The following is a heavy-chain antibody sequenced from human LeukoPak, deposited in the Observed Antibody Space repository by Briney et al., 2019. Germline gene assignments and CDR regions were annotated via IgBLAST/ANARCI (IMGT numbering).Heavy chain of an antibody. CDR2: IIPILGMA. V-gene: IGHV1-69*04. D-gene: IGHD3-16*01. CDR1: GGTFSNYA. Sequence: ASVKVSCKASGGTFSNYAISWVRQAPGQGLEWMGRIIPILGMANYAQKFQARVTITADKSTSTAYMELSSLRSEDTAVYYCARGGIHGGSAFDIWGQGTMVTVSS. J-gene: IGHJ3*02. CDR3: ARGGIHGGSAFDI.